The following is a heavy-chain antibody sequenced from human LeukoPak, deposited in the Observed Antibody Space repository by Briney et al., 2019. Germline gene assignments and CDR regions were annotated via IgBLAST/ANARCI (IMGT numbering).Heavy chain of an antibody. J-gene: IGHJ2*01. Sequence: SETLSLTCAVYGGSLSGYYWSWIRQPPGKGLEWIGEINHSGSTNYNPSLKSRVSISVDTSKNQFSLKLSSVTAADTAVYYCARHGRILTGYYLMNWYFDLWGRGTLVTVSS. V-gene: IGHV4-34*01. CDR2: INHSGST. CDR3: ARHGRILTGYYLMNWYFDL. D-gene: IGHD3-9*01. CDR1: GGSLSGYY.